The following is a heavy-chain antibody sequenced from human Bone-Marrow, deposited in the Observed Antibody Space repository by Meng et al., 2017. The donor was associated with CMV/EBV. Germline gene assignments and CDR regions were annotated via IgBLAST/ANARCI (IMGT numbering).Heavy chain of an antibody. D-gene: IGHD3-22*01. CDR2: IRYDGSNK. V-gene: IGHV3-30*02. Sequence: GESLKIYCAASGFTFSSYGMHWVRQAPGKGLEWVAFIRYDGSNKYYADSVKGRFTISRDNSKNTLYLQMNSLRAEDTAVYYCAKDQRYDSSGPIDYWGQGTLVTVSS. CDR1: GFTFSSYG. CDR3: AKDQRYDSSGPIDY. J-gene: IGHJ4*02.